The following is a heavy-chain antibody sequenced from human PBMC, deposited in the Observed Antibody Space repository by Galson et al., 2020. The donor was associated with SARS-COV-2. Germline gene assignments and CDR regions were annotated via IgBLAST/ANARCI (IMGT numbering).Heavy chain of an antibody. CDR1: GGSFSCYY. Sequence: SETLSLTCAVYGGSFSCYYWSWIRRPPGKGLEWIGEIDHSGSTNYNPSLKSRVTISVDTSKNQFSLKLSSVTAADTAVYYCARGLDGGGGYWCFDLWGRGTLVTVSS. CDR3: ARGLDGGGGYWCFDL. V-gene: IGHV4-34*01. J-gene: IGHJ2*01. CDR2: IDHSGST. D-gene: IGHD2-15*01.